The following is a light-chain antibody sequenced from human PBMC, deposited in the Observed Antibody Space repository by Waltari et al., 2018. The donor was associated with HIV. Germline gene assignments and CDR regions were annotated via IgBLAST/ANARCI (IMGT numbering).Light chain of an antibody. V-gene: IGLV3-19*01. Sequence: SSELSHDPTVSVALGHTVTISSQGAGLRNFYGTWYQQRPGQAPIVVIYGKNNRPSGIPDRFSGSKSGDSTSLTITGAQAEDEADYHCNSRDSSGNHVIFGGGTKLTVL. J-gene: IGLJ2*01. CDR2: GKN. CDR1: GLRNFY. CDR3: NSRDSSGNHVI.